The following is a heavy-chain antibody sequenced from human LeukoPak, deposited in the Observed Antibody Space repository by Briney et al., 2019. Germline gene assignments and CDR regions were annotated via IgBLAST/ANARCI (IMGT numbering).Heavy chain of an antibody. CDR2: IYYSGNT. D-gene: IGHD3-10*01. J-gene: IGHJ5*02. CDR3: ARVLCGSGSYINWFDP. Sequence: PSETLSLTCTVSGGSISSNYWSWIRQPPGKGPEWIGYIYYSGNTKYNPSLKSRVTISVDTSKNHFSLKLSSVTAADTAVYYCARVLCGSGSYINWFDPWGQGTLVTVSS. V-gene: IGHV4-59*01. CDR1: GGSISSNY.